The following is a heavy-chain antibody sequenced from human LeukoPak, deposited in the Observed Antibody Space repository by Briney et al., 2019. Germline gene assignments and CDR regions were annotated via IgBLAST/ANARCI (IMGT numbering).Heavy chain of an antibody. Sequence: GGSLRLSCAASGFTFSSYSMNWVRQAPGKGLEWVSSISSSSSYIYYADSVKGRFTISRDNAKNPLYLQMNSLRAEDTAVYYCARDPAAFWSGYYTKGMNRFDYWGQGTLVTVSS. CDR2: ISSSSSYI. CDR1: GFTFSSYS. J-gene: IGHJ4*02. D-gene: IGHD3-3*01. CDR3: ARDPAAFWSGYYTKGMNRFDY. V-gene: IGHV3-21*01.